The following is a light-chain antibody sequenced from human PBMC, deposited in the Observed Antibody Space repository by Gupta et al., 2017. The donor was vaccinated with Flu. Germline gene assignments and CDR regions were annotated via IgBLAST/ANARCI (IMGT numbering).Light chain of an antibody. CDR1: HSISSY. V-gene: IGKV1-39*01. Sequence: GDRVASACRACHSISSYFNWYQKKPGKAPMLLIYTACGLQSGIPSRIGGSGTGTEFTLTISSVQPEDFATYYCQHSLSTPLTFGGGTKVEIK. J-gene: IGKJ4*01. CDR2: TAC. CDR3: QHSLSTPLT.